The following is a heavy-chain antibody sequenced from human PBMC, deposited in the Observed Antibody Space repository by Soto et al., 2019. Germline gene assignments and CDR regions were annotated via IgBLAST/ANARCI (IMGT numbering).Heavy chain of an antibody. CDR1: GFSLTTSGVG. CDR3: AHDPYYGFGSYPFDY. V-gene: IGHV2-5*02. D-gene: IGHD3-10*01. Sequence: QITLKESGPTLVRPTQTLTLTCTFSGFSLTTSGVGVGWIRQPPGKALQWLAVIYWDDDKRYSLSLKSRLTITKDNSKDQVVLTMTNIDPVDTDTYYCAHDPYYGFGSYPFDYWGQGTLVTVSS. CDR2: IYWDDDK. J-gene: IGHJ4*02.